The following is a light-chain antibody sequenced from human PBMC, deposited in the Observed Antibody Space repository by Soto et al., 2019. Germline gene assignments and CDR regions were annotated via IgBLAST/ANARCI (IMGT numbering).Light chain of an antibody. CDR2: EVS. J-gene: IGLJ1*01. CDR1: SSDVGSYNR. CDR3: TSYTGSSTYV. Sequence: QSALTQPPSGSGCRGRWFPFSCTRTSSDVGSYNRVSWYQQPPGAAPKLMIYEVSNRPSGVPDRFSGSKSGNTASLTISGLQAEDEADYYCTSYTGSSTYVFGPGTKVTVL. V-gene: IGLV2-18*02.